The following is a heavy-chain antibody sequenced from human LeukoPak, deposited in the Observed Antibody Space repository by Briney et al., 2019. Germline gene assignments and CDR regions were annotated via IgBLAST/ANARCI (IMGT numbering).Heavy chain of an antibody. CDR2: INAGNGNT. Sequence: ASVKVSCKASGYTFTSYAMHWVCQAPGQRLEWMGWINAGNGNTKYSQKSQGRVTITRDTSASTAYMELSSLRSEDTAVYYCARDSEGTVTHAYDNWFDPWGQGTLVTVSS. V-gene: IGHV1-3*01. CDR3: ARDSEGTVTHAYDNWFDP. CDR1: GYTFTSYA. D-gene: IGHD4-17*01. J-gene: IGHJ5*02.